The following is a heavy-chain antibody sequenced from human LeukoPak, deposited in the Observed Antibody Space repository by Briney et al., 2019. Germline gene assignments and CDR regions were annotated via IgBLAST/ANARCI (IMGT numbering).Heavy chain of an antibody. D-gene: IGHD3-16*02. CDR3: ARAVGHDYVWGSYRVYFDY. V-gene: IGHV4-30-4*01. J-gene: IGHJ4*02. CDR1: GGSISSGDYY. CDR2: IYYSGST. Sequence: PSETLSLTCTVSGGSISSGDYYWSWLRQPPGKGLEWIGYIYYSGSTYYNPSLKSRVTISVDTSKNQFSLKLSSVPAADTAVYYCARAVGHDYVWGSYRVYFDYWGQGTLVTVSS.